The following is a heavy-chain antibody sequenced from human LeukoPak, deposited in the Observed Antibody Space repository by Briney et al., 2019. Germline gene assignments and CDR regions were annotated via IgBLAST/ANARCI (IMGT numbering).Heavy chain of an antibody. V-gene: IGHV3-23*01. Sequence: GGSLRLSCAASGFTFSSYAMSWVRKAPGKGLEWVSAISGSGGSTYYADSVKGRFTISRDNSKNTLYLQMNSLRAEDTAVYYCAKAGPYCSSTSCYFSYYYYYYMDVWGKGTTVTVSS. CDR2: ISGSGGST. D-gene: IGHD2-2*01. J-gene: IGHJ6*03. CDR1: GFTFSSYA. CDR3: AKAGPYCSSTSCYFSYYYYYYMDV.